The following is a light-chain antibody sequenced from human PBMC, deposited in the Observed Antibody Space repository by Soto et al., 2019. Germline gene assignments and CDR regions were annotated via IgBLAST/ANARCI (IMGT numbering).Light chain of an antibody. Sequence: DIQLTQSPSFLSASVGDRLTITCQASQGISNYLAWYQQKPGKAPNLLIHTASSLQTGVPSRFSGSGSGTEFTLTISSLQPEDFATYYCQQRRSYPITFGQGTRLEIK. V-gene: IGKV1-9*01. J-gene: IGKJ5*01. CDR1: QGISNY. CDR2: TAS. CDR3: QQRRSYPIT.